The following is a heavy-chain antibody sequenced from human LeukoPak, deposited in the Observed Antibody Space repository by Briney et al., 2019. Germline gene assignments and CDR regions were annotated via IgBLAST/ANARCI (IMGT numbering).Heavy chain of an antibody. CDR1: GYTFTSYA. CDR3: ARDDSSGYTNWFDP. J-gene: IGHJ5*02. CDR2: INAGNGNT. Sequence: AXVKVSCKASGYTFTSYAMHWVRQAPGQRLEWMGWINAGNGNTKYSQKFQGRVTITRDTSASTAYMELSSLRSEDTAVYYCARDDSSGYTNWFDPWGQGTLVTVSS. V-gene: IGHV1-3*01. D-gene: IGHD3-22*01.